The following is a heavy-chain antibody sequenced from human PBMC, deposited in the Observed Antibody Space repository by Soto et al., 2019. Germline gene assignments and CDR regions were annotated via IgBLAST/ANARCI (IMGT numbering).Heavy chain of an antibody. Sequence: GGALKLFCTTSGFSFASFAMTCVRKAPGKGLEWVATSSDSDGKTYYADSVKGRFSISRDTSRNTLYLQMNSLRADDTAIYYCAKWSYLDYWGQGTRVTVSS. CDR2: SSDSDGKT. J-gene: IGHJ4*02. D-gene: IGHD3-3*01. V-gene: IGHV3-23*01. CDR3: AKWSYLDY. CDR1: GFSFASFA.